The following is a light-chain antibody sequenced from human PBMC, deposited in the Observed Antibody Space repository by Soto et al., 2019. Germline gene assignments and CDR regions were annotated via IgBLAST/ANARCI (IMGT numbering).Light chain of an antibody. CDR1: QSVTGSY. J-gene: IGKJ1*01. CDR3: QQYGSSPPT. CDR2: GAS. Sequence: EIVLTQSPGTLSLSPGEGATLSCRASQSVTGSYLAWYQQKPGQAPRFLIYGASTRATGIPDRFSGSGSGTDFTLTISRPEPEDFAVYCCQQYGSSPPTFGQGTKV. V-gene: IGKV3-20*01.